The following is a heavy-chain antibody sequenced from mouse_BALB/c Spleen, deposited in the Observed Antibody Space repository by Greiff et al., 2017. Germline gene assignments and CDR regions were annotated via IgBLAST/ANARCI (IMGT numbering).Heavy chain of an antibody. Sequence: EVQVVESGGGLVKPGGSLKLSCAASGFTFSSYTMSWVRQTPEKRLEWVATISSGGGNTYYPDSVKGRFTISRDNAKNNLYLQMSSLRSEDTALYYCARYGDYYGYFDYWGQGTTLTVSS. V-gene: IGHV5-9*03. D-gene: IGHD1-1*01. J-gene: IGHJ2*01. CDR3: ARYGDYYGYFDY. CDR1: GFTFSSYT. CDR2: ISSGGGNT.